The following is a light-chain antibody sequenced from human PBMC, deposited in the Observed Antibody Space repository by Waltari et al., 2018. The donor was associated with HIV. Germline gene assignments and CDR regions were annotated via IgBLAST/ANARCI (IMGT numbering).Light chain of an antibody. CDR3: QSYDSSLTVVI. CDR2: GNN. CDR1: SSNIGAGYD. V-gene: IGLV1-40*01. Sequence: QSVLTQPPSVSGAPGQRVTISCTGSSSNIGAGYDVHWYQQVPGTAPKLLIFGNNNRPSGVPDRFSGSKSATSASLAITGLQAEDEADYYCQSYDSSLTVVIFGGGTKLTVL. J-gene: IGLJ2*01.